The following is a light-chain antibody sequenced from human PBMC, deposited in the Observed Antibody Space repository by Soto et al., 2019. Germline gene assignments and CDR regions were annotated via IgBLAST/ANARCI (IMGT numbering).Light chain of an antibody. CDR1: SSNIGNNA. V-gene: IGLV1-36*01. Sequence: QSVLTQPPSVSEAPRQRVTISCSGSSSNIGNNAVNWYQQVPGKAPKLLIYYDDLLPSGVSDRFSGSKSGTSASLAISGLQSEDEADYYCAAWDDSLNGYVFGTGTKLTVL. CDR3: AAWDDSLNGYV. J-gene: IGLJ1*01. CDR2: YDD.